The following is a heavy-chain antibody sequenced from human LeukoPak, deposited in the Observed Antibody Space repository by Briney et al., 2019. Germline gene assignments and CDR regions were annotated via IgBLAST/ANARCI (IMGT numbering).Heavy chain of an antibody. CDR2: ISFDGTDA. D-gene: IGHD3-10*01. J-gene: IGHJ5*02. CDR3: ARPLLYYYGSETYFWFDP. CDR1: GFTFSSYA. Sequence: GGSLRLSCAASGFTFSSYAIHWVRQAPGKGLEWVAVISFDGTDAFYADSVKGRFTISRDNSKNTLYLQMNSLRADDTAVYYCARPLLYYYGSETYFWFDPWGQGTLVTVSS. V-gene: IGHV3-30*04.